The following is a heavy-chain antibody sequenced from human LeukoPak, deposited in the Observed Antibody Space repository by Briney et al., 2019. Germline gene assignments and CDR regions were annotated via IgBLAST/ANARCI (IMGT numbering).Heavy chain of an antibody. CDR2: IKSKTDGETT. CDR3: IWNDAGDY. V-gene: IGHV3-15*01. Sequence: GGSLRLSCAASGFTFSSYSMNWVRQAPGKGLEWVGRIKSKTDGETTDYGAPVQGRFTVSRDDSKNTLYLQMNSLKTEDTAVYYCIWNDAGDYWGQGTLVTVSS. J-gene: IGHJ4*02. CDR1: GFTFSSYS. D-gene: IGHD1-1*01.